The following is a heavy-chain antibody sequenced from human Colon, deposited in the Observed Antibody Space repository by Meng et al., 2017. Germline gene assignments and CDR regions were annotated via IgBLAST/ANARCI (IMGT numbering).Heavy chain of an antibody. CDR1: DYSISSSYY. J-gene: IGHJ4*02. D-gene: IGHD1-26*01. CDR2: ISHSGNT. Sequence: SETLSLTCTVSDYSISSSYYWGWVRQSPGKGLEYIGGISHSGNTYYNPSPKSRVTISKDTPKNQFSLGLSSVTAADTAIYYCARCDVGLPFDYWGPGTMVTVSS. V-gene: IGHV4-38-2*02. CDR3: ARCDVGLPFDY.